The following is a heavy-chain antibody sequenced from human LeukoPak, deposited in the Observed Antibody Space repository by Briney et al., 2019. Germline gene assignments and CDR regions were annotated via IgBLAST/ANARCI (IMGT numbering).Heavy chain of an antibody. Sequence: GRSLRLSCAASGFTSSSYWMHWVRQAPGKGLVWVSRINSDGSGTTYADSVKGRFTISRDNAKNTLYLQMNSLRAEDTAVYYCARDPGGYPDYWGQGTLVTVSS. CDR2: INSDGSGT. CDR3: ARDPGGYPDY. V-gene: IGHV3-74*01. D-gene: IGHD5-12*01. CDR1: GFTSSSYW. J-gene: IGHJ4*02.